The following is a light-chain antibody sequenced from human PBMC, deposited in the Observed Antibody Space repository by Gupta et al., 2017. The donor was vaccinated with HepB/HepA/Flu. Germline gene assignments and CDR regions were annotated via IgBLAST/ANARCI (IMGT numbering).Light chain of an antibody. V-gene: IGKV3D-15*01. J-gene: IGKJ3*01. Sequence: IVTTQSPATLSLSPGERATLSCSSCQSISTTLSWHQQEPGHAPRNLIYASSARANGNPARHSGSGSVTEFTLTIIILLSEDLAIYYCQHYYDCPFTFGHGTKVDIK. CDR2: ASS. CDR1: QSISTT. CDR3: QHYYDCPFT.